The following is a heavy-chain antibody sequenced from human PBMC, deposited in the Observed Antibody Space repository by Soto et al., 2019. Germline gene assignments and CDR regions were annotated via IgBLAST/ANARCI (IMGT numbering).Heavy chain of an antibody. CDR2: ISPSSGYT. V-gene: IGHV1-18*01. J-gene: IGHJ4*02. CDR1: GYSFTTYG. CDR3: AREMWTRSGPQNFFDY. D-gene: IGHD6-25*01. Sequence: QDQLVQSEGEMKQPGASVKVSCKASGYSFTTYGFCWVRQVPGQGLEWMGYISPSSGYTTYAPNLQDRVIMTTDSSTTTVYMELRSLRSDDTAVYYCAREMWTRSGPQNFFDYWGQGALVTVSS.